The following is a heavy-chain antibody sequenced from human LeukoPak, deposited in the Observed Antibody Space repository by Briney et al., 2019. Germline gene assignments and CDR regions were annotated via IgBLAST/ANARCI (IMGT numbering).Heavy chain of an antibody. J-gene: IGHJ4*02. Sequence: GGSLRLSCVGSGFTFSSLWMSWVRQIPGKGLERVANIKQDGSEVYYVESVKGRFTISRDNAKNSLYLQMNSLRVEDTAVYYCACRPSDIRYYGVFDFWGQGSLVTVSS. V-gene: IGHV3-7*01. CDR1: GFTFSSLW. D-gene: IGHD3-10*01. CDR3: ACRPSDIRYYGVFDF. CDR2: IKQDGSEV.